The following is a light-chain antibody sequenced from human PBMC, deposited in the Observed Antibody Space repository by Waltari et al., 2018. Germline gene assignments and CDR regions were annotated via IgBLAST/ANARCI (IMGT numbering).Light chain of an antibody. J-gene: IGLJ1*01. Sequence: QSVLTQPPSASGTPGHRVTISCSGSSSKIGSNTLIWYQQLPGTAPTLLTDSNKERPSGVPVRCSGSKAGTSASLAISGLQSEDEADYYCAAWDDSLNAYVFGTGTRVTVL. CDR3: AAWDDSLNAYV. CDR2: SNK. V-gene: IGLV1-44*01. CDR1: SSKIGSNT.